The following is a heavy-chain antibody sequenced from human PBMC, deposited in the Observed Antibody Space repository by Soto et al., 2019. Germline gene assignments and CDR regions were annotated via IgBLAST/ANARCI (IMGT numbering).Heavy chain of an antibody. CDR1: GFTFSNYG. J-gene: IGHJ4*02. D-gene: IGHD3-22*01. Sequence: SCVASGFTFSNYGMHWVRQAPGKGLEWVAVIWNDGSNKYYADSVKGRFTISRYNSKNTLYLQMDNLRAEDTAVYYCARDHYYDSSGSQPDYWGQGTLVTVSS. V-gene: IGHV3-33*01. CDR3: ARDHYYDSSGSQPDY. CDR2: IWNDGSNK.